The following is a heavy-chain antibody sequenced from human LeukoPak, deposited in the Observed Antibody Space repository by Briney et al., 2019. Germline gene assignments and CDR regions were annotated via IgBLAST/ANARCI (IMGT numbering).Heavy chain of an antibody. CDR1: GGSISSGDYY. D-gene: IGHD2-15*01. V-gene: IGHV4-31*03. CDR2: IYYSGST. CDR3: ARMGLAATQWFDP. Sequence: PSETLSLICTVSGGSISSGDYYWSWIRQHPGKGLEWIGYIYYSGSTYYNPSLKSRVTISVDTSKNQFSLRLSSVTAADTAVYYCARMGLAATQWFDPWGQGTLVTVSS. J-gene: IGHJ5*02.